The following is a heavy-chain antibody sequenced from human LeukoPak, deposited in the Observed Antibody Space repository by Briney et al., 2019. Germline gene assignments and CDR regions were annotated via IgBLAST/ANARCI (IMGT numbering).Heavy chain of an antibody. CDR3: AKDPGTGYYDFWSGYYNDY. J-gene: IGHJ4*02. Sequence: GGSLRLSCAASGFTFDDYAMHWVRQAPGKGLEWVSAISGSGGSTYYADSVKGRFTISRDNSKNTLYLQMNSLRAEDTAVYYCAKDPGTGYYDFWSGYYNDYWGQGTLVTVSS. V-gene: IGHV3-23*01. CDR1: GFTFDDYA. CDR2: ISGSGGST. D-gene: IGHD3-3*01.